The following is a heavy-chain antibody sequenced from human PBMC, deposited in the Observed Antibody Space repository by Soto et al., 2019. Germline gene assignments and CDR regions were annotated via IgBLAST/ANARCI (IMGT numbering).Heavy chain of an antibody. J-gene: IGHJ5*02. Sequence: SETLSLTCTVSGGSISSYYWSWIRQPPGKGLEWIGYIYYSGSTYYNPSLKSRVTISVDTSKNQFSLKLSSVTAADTAVYYCARDIKRWLHYNWFDPWGQGTLVTVSS. CDR3: ARDIKRWLHYNWFDP. V-gene: IGHV4-59*12. CDR1: GGSISSYY. CDR2: IYYSGST. D-gene: IGHD5-12*01.